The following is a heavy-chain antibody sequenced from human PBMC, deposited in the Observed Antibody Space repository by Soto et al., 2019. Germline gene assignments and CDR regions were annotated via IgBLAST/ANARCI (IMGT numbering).Heavy chain of an antibody. CDR1: GGSISSYY. Sequence: SETLSLTCTVSGGSISSYYWSWIRQPPGKGLEWIGYIYYSGSTDYNPSLKSRVTISVDTSKNQFSLKLSSVTAADTAVYYCARRYGSAIDYWGQGTLVTVS. CDR3: ARRYGSAIDY. J-gene: IGHJ4*02. V-gene: IGHV4-59*08. D-gene: IGHD1-26*01. CDR2: IYYSGST.